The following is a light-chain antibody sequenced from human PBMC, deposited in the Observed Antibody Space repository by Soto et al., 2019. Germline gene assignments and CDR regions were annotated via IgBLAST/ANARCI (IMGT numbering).Light chain of an antibody. J-gene: IGLJ3*02. Sequence: QSALTQPATVSGSPGQPITISCTGTSSDVGGYDYVSWYQQHPGKVPKLIIYEVSIRASGVSNRFSASKSANTASLTISGLQPEDEADYYCSSFTSSDTLFGGGTKVTVL. CDR1: SSDVGGYDY. CDR2: EVS. CDR3: SSFTSSDTL. V-gene: IGLV2-14*01.